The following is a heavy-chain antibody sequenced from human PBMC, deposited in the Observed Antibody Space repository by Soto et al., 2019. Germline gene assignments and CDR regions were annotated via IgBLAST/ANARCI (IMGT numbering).Heavy chain of an antibody. D-gene: IGHD3-10*01. V-gene: IGHV3-21*01. Sequence: PGGSLRLSCAASGFTFSTYTMNWVRQAPGKGLEWISSISSGSSYIYYAGSVKGRFTISRDNAKNSLFLQMNSLRADDTAVYYCARGILPGGAYPDSWGQGTKVTVSS. J-gene: IGHJ5*01. CDR1: GFTFSTYT. CDR3: ARGILPGGAYPDS. CDR2: ISSGSSYI.